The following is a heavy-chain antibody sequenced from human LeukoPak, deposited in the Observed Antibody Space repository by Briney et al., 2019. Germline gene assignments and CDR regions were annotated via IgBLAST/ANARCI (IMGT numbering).Heavy chain of an antibody. CDR3: AREKDYYGSGSYYGY. CDR1: GYTFTGYY. D-gene: IGHD3-10*01. Sequence: ASVKVSCKASGYTFTGYYMHWVRQAPGQGLEWMGWINPNSGGTNHAQKFQGRVTMTRDTSISTAYMELSRLRSDDTAVYYCAREKDYYGSGSYYGYWGQGTLVTVSS. J-gene: IGHJ4*02. V-gene: IGHV1-2*02. CDR2: INPNSGGT.